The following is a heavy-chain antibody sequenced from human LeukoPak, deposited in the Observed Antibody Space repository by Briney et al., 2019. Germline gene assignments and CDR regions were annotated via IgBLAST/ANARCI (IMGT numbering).Heavy chain of an antibody. Sequence: GASVKVSCKASGYTFTSYGISWVRQAPGQGLEWMGWISAYNGNTNYAQKLQGRVTMTRDTSTSTVYMELSSLRSEDTAVYYCARQPSPYYYDSSGYQNWFDPWGQGTLVTVSS. V-gene: IGHV1-18*01. D-gene: IGHD3-22*01. CDR1: GYTFTSYG. CDR3: ARQPSPYYYDSSGYQNWFDP. J-gene: IGHJ5*02. CDR2: ISAYNGNT.